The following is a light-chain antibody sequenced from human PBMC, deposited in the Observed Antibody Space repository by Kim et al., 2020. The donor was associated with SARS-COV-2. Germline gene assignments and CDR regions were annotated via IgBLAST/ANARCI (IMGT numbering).Light chain of an antibody. V-gene: IGKV3-15*01. CDR1: QSVSTN. Sequence: GSPGERATPSGRASQSVSTNLSWYQQKPGQAPRLLIYGASTRATGIPAGFSGSGSGTEFTLTISSLQSEDFAVYYCEQYNTWPLTFGGGTNVEIK. J-gene: IGKJ4*01. CDR3: EQYNTWPLT. CDR2: GAS.